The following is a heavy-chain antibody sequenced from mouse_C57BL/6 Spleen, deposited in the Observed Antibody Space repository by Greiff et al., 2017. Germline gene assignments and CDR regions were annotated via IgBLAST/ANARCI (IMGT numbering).Heavy chain of an antibody. CDR3: ARDYYGSSYYAMGY. Sequence: VQLQQSGPELVKPGASVKISCKASGYAFSSSWMNWVKQRPGKGLEWIGRIYPGDGDTNYNGKFKGKATLTADKSSSTAYMQLSSLTSEDSAVYFCARDYYGSSYYAMGYWGQGTSVTVSS. CDR1: GYAFSSSW. J-gene: IGHJ4*01. D-gene: IGHD1-1*01. V-gene: IGHV1-82*01. CDR2: IYPGDGDT.